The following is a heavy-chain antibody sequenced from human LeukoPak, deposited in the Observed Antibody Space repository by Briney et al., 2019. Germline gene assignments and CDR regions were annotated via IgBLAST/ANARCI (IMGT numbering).Heavy chain of an antibody. D-gene: IGHD3-10*01. CDR1: GGTFSSYA. CDR3: ASYYYGSGSYYPLDY. CDR2: LIPIFGTA. J-gene: IGHJ4*02. Sequence: SVKVSCKASGGTFSSYAISWVRQAPGQGLEWMGGLIPIFGTANYAQKFQGRVTITADESTSTAYMELSSLRSEDTAVYYCASYYYGSGSYYPLDYWGQGTLVTVSS. V-gene: IGHV1-69*13.